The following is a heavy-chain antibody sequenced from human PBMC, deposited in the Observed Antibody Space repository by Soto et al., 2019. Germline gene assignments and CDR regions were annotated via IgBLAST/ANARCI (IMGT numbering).Heavy chain of an antibody. V-gene: IGHV3-74*01. CDR1: GFTFSSYW. CDR2: IDGDGSST. CDR3: VIDDFGLGIDY. J-gene: IGHJ4*02. Sequence: EVQLVESGGGLVQPGGSLRLSCAASGFTFSSYWMHWVRQAPGKGLVWVSHIDGDGSSTTYADSVKGRFTISRDNAKNTLYLQMNSLRAEDTAVYYCVIDDFGLGIDYWGQGTLVTVSS. D-gene: IGHD3-10*01.